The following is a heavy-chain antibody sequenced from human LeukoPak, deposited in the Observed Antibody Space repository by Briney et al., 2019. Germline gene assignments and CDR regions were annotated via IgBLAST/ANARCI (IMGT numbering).Heavy chain of an antibody. D-gene: IGHD3-9*01. J-gene: IGHJ4*02. CDR3: ARAHFDWLLDY. CDR1: GFTFSSYA. Sequence: GGSLRLSCAASGFTFSSYAMHWVRQAPGKGLEWVAVISYDGSNKHYADSVKGRFTISRDNSKNTLYLQMNSLRAEDTAVYYCARAHFDWLLDYWGQGTLVTVSS. V-gene: IGHV3-30*04. CDR2: ISYDGSNK.